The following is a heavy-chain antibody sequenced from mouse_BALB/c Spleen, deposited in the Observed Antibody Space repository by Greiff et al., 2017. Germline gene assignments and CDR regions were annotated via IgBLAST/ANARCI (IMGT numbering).Heavy chain of an antibody. CDR2: IRSKSNNYAT. D-gene: IGHD2-14*01. CDR1: GFTFNTYA. CDR3: VVWGYYRRGYYAMDY. J-gene: IGHJ4*01. V-gene: IGHV10-1*02. Sequence: EVQGVESGGGLVQPKGSLKLSCAASGFTFNTYAMNWVRQAPGKGLEWVARIRSKSNNYATYYADSVKDRFTISRDDSQSMLYLQMNNLKTEDTAMYYCVVWGYYRRGYYAMDYWGQGTSVTVSS.